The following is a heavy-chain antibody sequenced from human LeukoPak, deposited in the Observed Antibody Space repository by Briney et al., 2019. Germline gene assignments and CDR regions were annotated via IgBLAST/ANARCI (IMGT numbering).Heavy chain of an antibody. CDR1: GYSFTSYC. CDR2: IYPGDSGT. J-gene: IGHJ4*02. Sequence: GESLKISCKGSGYSFTSYCIGCVRQMPGKGLEGMGFIYPGDSGTRYSPSFQGHVTISADKSSSTAYLQWSSLKASDTAMYYCARHYLTAMAADYWGQGTLVTVSS. CDR3: ARHYLTAMAADY. V-gene: IGHV5-51*01. D-gene: IGHD2-21*02.